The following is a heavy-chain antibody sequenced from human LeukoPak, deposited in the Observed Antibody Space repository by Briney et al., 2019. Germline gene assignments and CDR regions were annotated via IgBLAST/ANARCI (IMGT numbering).Heavy chain of an antibody. D-gene: IGHD6-13*01. CDR2: IYYSGST. CDR3: ARLLSIAAAGPFFDY. Sequence: SETLSLTCTVSGGSISSSSYYWGWIRQPPGKGLEWIGSIYYSGSTYYNPSLKSRVTISVDTSKNQFSLKLSSVTAADTAVYYCARLLSIAAAGPFFDYWGQGTLVAVSS. J-gene: IGHJ4*02. V-gene: IGHV4-39*01. CDR1: GGSISSSSYY.